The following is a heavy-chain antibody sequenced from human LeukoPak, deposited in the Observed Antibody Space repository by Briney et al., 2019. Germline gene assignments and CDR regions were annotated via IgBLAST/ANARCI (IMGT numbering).Heavy chain of an antibody. D-gene: IGHD3-22*01. V-gene: IGHV1-69*05. Sequence: SVKVSCKASGGTFSSYAISWVRQAPGQGLEWMGGIIPIFGTANYAQKFQGRVTITTDESTSTAYMELSSLRSEDTAVYYCASSIDYYDSSYFDYRGQGTLVTVSS. J-gene: IGHJ4*02. CDR1: GGTFSSYA. CDR3: ASSIDYYDSSYFDY. CDR2: IIPIFGTA.